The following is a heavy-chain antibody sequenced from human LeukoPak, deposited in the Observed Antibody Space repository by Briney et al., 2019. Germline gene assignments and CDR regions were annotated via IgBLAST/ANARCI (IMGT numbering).Heavy chain of an antibody. V-gene: IGHV3-30*02. CDR1: GFTFSSYG. Sequence: GGSLRLSCAASGFTFSSYGMHWVRQAPGKGLEWVAFIRYDGSNKYYADSVKGRFTISRDNAKNSLYLQMNSLRAEDTAVYYCAGTGWAHWGQGTLVTVSS. J-gene: IGHJ4*02. D-gene: IGHD2-8*02. CDR2: IRYDGSNK. CDR3: AGTGWAH.